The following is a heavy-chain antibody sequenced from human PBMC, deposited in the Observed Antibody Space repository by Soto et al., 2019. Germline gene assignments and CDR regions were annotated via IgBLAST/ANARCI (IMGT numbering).Heavy chain of an antibody. Sequence: QITLKASGPTLVKLTQTLKLTCTFSGFSLNTHGVAVYWISQPPGQALDWLAPIYWDNDNRYCPSLKSRLTISKDTSKNQVVLSMTNMDPVDTATYYCAHRPPSYFDFWGQGTLVTVPS. J-gene: IGHJ4*02. CDR1: GFSLNTHGVA. V-gene: IGHV2-5*02. CDR2: IYWDNDN. CDR3: AHRPPSYFDF.